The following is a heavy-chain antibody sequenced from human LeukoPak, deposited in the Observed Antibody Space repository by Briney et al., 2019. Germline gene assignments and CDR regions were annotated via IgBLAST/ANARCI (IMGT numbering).Heavy chain of an antibody. D-gene: IGHD6-19*01. CDR3: ARTGYSSGWYGSFDI. Sequence: ASVKVSCKASGGTFSSYAISWVRQMSGKGLEWMGIIYPGDSDTRYSPSFQGQVTISADKSIITAYLQWSSLKASDTAMYYCARTGYSSGWYGSFDIWGQGTLVTVSS. CDR2: IYPGDSDT. J-gene: IGHJ3*02. V-gene: IGHV5-51*01. CDR1: GGTFSSYA.